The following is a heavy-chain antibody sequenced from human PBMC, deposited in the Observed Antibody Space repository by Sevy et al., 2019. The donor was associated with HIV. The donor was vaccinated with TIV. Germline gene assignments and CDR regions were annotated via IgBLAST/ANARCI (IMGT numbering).Heavy chain of an antibody. Sequence: ASVKVSCKVSGYTLTELSMHWVRQAPGKGLEWMGGFDPEDGETICAQKFQGRVTMTEDTSTDTAYMELSSLRSEDTAVYYCATAGGIAARAEFGYWGQGTLVTVSS. CDR2: FDPEDGET. D-gene: IGHD6-6*01. CDR3: ATAGGIAARAEFGY. V-gene: IGHV1-24*01. J-gene: IGHJ4*02. CDR1: GYTLTELS.